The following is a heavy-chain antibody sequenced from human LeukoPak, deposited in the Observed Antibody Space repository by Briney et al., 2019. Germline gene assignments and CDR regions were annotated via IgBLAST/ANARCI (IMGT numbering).Heavy chain of an antibody. CDR3: ARGKRLVDIVATVRYYFDY. CDR2: MNPNSGNT. D-gene: IGHD5-12*01. V-gene: IGHV1-8*01. Sequence: ASVKVSCKASGYTFTSYDINWVRQATGQGLEWMGWMNPNSGNTGYAQKFQGRVTMTRNTSISTAYMELSSLRSEDTAVYYCARGKRLVDIVATVRYYFDYWGQGTLVTVSS. CDR1: GYTFTSYD. J-gene: IGHJ4*02.